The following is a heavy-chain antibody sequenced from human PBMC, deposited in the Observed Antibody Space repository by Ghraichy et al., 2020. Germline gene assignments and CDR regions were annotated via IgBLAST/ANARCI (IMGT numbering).Heavy chain of an antibody. CDR2: IGTAGDT. D-gene: IGHD1-14*01. CDR3: ARLNPRSDALDI. V-gene: IGHV3-13*04. CDR1: GFTFSSYD. Sequence: GGSLRLSCAASGFTFSSYDMHWVRQATGKGLEWVSAIGTAGDTYYPGSVKGRFTISRENAKDSLYLQMNSLRAGDTAVSYCARLNPRSDALDIWGQGTMVTVSS. J-gene: IGHJ3*02.